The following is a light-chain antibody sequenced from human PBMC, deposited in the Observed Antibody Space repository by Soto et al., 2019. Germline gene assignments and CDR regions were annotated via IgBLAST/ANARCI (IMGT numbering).Light chain of an antibody. CDR1: QSVSSY. CDR2: DAS. J-gene: IGKJ5*01. CDR3: QQRNSWPLT. V-gene: IGKV3-11*01. Sequence: EIVLTQSPATLSLSPGERAALSCRASQSVSSYLAWYQQKPGQAPRLPIFDASSRASGIPARFSGSGSGTEFTLTISSLEPEDFAVYYCQQRNSWPLTFGQGTRLEIE.